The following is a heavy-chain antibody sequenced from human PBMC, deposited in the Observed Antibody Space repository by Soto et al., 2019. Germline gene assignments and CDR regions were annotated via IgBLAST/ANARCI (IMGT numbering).Heavy chain of an antibody. D-gene: IGHD3-22*01. CDR1: GFTFSSYE. Sequence: PGGSLRLSCAASGFTFSSYEMNWVRQAPGKGLEWASYISSSGSTIYYADSVKGRFTISRDNAKNSLYLQMNSLRAEDTAVYYCARARRYYYDSSGYYPDYWGQGTLVTVSS. V-gene: IGHV3-48*03. CDR2: ISSSGSTI. CDR3: ARARRYYYDSSGYYPDY. J-gene: IGHJ4*02.